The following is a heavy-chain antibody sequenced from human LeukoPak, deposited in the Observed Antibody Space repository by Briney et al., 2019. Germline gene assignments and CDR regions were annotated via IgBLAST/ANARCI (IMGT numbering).Heavy chain of an antibody. D-gene: IGHD3-10*01. V-gene: IGHV4-34*01. CDR1: GGSFSGYY. CDR2: INHSGST. J-gene: IGHJ6*02. Sequence: SETLSLTCAVYGGSFSGYYWSWIRQPPGKGLEWIGEINHSGSTNYNPSLKSRVTISVDTSKNQFSLKLSSVTAADTAVYYCARHHYGSGSYYAYYYYYGMDVWGQGTTVTVSS. CDR3: ARHHYGSGSYYAYYYYYGMDV.